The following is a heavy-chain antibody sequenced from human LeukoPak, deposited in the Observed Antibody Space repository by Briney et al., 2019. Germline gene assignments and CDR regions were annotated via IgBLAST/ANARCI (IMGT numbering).Heavy chain of an antibody. CDR3: AKDQRWLQLWD. J-gene: IGHJ4*02. D-gene: IGHD5-24*01. CDR2: ISYDGSNK. CDR1: GFTFSSYA. Sequence: HPGGSLRLSCAASGFTFSSYAMHWVRQAPGKGLEWVAVISYDGSNKYYADSVKGRFTISRDNSKNTLYLQMNSLRAEDTAVYYCAKDQRWLQLWDWGQGTLVTVTS. V-gene: IGHV3-30*04.